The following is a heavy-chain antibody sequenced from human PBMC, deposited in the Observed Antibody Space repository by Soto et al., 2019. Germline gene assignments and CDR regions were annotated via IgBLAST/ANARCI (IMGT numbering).Heavy chain of an antibody. CDR3: AREQLVRYYYYYMDV. CDR2: IYYSGST. Sequence: SETLSLTCTVSGGSISSYYWSWIRQPPGKGLEWIGYIYYSGSTNYNPSLKSRVTISVDTSKNQFSLKLSSVTAADTAVYYCAREQLVRYYYYYMDVWGKGTTVTVSS. J-gene: IGHJ6*03. V-gene: IGHV4-59*01. CDR1: GGSISSYY. D-gene: IGHD6-13*01.